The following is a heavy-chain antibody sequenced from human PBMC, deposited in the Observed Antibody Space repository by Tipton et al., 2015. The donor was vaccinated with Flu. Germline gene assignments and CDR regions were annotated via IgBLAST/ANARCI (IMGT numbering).Heavy chain of an antibody. J-gene: IGHJ4*02. Sequence: TLSLTCTISGGSIGKYYWSWIRQPPGKGLEWIGYVYYTGSTNYNPSLKSRVTISVDTSKNQFSLNLNSVTAADTAVYYCARDVAATPAAIRDWGQGTLVTVSS. V-gene: IGHV4-59*12. CDR2: VYYTGST. CDR3: ARDVAATPAAIRD. D-gene: IGHD2-2*01. CDR1: GGSIGKYY.